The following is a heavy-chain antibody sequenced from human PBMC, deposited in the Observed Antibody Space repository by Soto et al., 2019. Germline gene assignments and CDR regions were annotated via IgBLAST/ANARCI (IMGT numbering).Heavy chain of an antibody. Sequence: GGSLRLSCAASGFTFGSYGVTWVRQAPGQGLQWVSFISSSSSTIYYADSVKGRFTISRDNAKNSLYLQMNSLTVEDTAVYYCARDRGSAGSYYTFDHWGQGTLVTVSS. CDR2: ISSSSSTI. J-gene: IGHJ4*02. CDR1: GFTFGSYG. D-gene: IGHD3-10*01. CDR3: ARDRGSAGSYYTFDH. V-gene: IGHV3-48*01.